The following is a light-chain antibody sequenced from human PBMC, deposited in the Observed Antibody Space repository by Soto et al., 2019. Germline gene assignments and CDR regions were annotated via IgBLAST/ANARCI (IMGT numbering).Light chain of an antibody. Sequence: QSVLTQPPSASGTPGQRGTLSCSGSSSNIGSNYVYWYQQLPGTAPKLLIYSNNQRPSGVPDRFSGSESGTSASLAISGLRSEDEADYYCAAWDDSLSGHWVFGGGTKLTVL. V-gene: IGLV1-47*02. J-gene: IGLJ3*02. CDR1: SSNIGSNY. CDR3: AAWDDSLSGHWV. CDR2: SNN.